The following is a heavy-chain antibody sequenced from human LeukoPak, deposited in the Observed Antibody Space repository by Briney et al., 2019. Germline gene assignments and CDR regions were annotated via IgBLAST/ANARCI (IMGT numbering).Heavy chain of an antibody. D-gene: IGHD6-19*01. V-gene: IGHV1-2*06. Sequence: GASVKVSCKASGNTFIGYWIHWVRQAPGQGLEWMGRINPNSGGTNYAQKFQGRVTMTRDTSISTAYMELSRLRSDDTAVYYCARDRGSYSSGWYYFDYWGQGTLVTVSS. J-gene: IGHJ4*02. CDR1: GNTFIGYW. CDR3: ARDRGSYSSGWYYFDY. CDR2: INPNSGGT.